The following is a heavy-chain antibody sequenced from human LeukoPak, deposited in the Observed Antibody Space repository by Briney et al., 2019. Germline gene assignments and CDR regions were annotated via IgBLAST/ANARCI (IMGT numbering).Heavy chain of an antibody. CDR2: INPSGGST. V-gene: IGHV1-46*03. J-gene: IGHJ4*02. Sequence: GASVKVSCKASGYTFTSYYMHWVRQAPGQGLEWTGIINPSGGSTSYAQKFQGRVTMTRDTSTSTVYMELSSLRSEDTAVYYCARRELGATLVYWGQGTLVTVSS. CDR1: GYTFTSYY. D-gene: IGHD1-26*01. CDR3: ARRELGATLVY.